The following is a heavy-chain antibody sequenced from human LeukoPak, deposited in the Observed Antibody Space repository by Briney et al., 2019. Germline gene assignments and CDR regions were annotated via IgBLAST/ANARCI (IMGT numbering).Heavy chain of an antibody. J-gene: IGHJ4*02. CDR3: AREAGATDY. V-gene: IGHV1-46*01. CDR2: ITPSDDTT. Sequence: GAPVKVSCKASGYTFTNYYMHWVRQAPGQGLEWMAMITPSDDTTSYAQKFQGRVTMTRDTSTSTVYMELSSLRSEDTAVYYCAREAGATDYWGQGTLVTVSS. D-gene: IGHD1-26*01. CDR1: GYTFTNYY.